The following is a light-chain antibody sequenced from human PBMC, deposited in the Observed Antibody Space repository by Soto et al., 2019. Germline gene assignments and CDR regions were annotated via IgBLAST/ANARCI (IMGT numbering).Light chain of an antibody. CDR1: TSFSRSY. Sequence: EIVLTQSPVSLSLSPGDRATLSCRASTSFSRSYLAWYQQKPGQAPRLLIYGASSRATGISDRFTGSGSGTDFTLTITTLEPEDFAVYYCQQYGSSPRTFGLGTKVDIK. J-gene: IGKJ1*01. V-gene: IGKV3-20*01. CDR2: GAS. CDR3: QQYGSSPRT.